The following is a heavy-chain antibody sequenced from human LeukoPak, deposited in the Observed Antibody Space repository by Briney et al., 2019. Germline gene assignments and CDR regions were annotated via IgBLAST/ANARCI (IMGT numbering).Heavy chain of an antibody. CDR3: ARENGDYADASDI. V-gene: IGHV3-21*01. J-gene: IGHJ3*02. CDR1: GFTFTNYR. D-gene: IGHD4-17*01. CDR2: ISSTSGYI. Sequence: GGSLRLSYAASGFTFTNYRMIGVRQAPGKGLEWVSSISSTSGYIFYADSVQGRFTISRDNAKSSLYLQMNSLRAEDTAVYYCARENGDYADASDIWGQGTMVTVSS.